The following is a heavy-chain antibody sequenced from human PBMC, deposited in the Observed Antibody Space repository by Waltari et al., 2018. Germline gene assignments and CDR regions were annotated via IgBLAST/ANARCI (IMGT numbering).Heavy chain of an antibody. CDR1: GFTVSSYG. CDR3: AKDRSSGSYSDAFDI. V-gene: IGHV3-30*18. D-gene: IGHD1-26*01. CDR2: ISYDGSNK. Sequence: VQLVESGGGLIQPGGSLRLSCAASGFTVSSYGMHWVRQAPGKGLEWVAVISYDGSNKYYADSVKGRFTISRDNSKNTLYLQMNSLRAEDTAVYYCAKDRSSGSYSDAFDIWGQGTMVTVSS. J-gene: IGHJ3*02.